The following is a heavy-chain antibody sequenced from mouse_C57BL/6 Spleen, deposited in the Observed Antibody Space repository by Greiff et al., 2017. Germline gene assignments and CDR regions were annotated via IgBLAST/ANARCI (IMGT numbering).Heavy chain of an antibody. V-gene: IGHV5-4*01. CDR1: GFTFSSYA. D-gene: IGHD2-4*01. CDR2: ISDGGSYT. J-gene: IGHJ2*01. CDR3: ARDRGYDYEGAFGY. Sequence: EVQRVESGGGLVKPGGSLKLSCAASGFTFSSYAMSWVRQTPEKRLEWVATISDGGSYTYYPDNVKGRFTISRDNAKNNLYLQMSHLKSEDTAMYYCARDRGYDYEGAFGYWGQGTTLTVSS.